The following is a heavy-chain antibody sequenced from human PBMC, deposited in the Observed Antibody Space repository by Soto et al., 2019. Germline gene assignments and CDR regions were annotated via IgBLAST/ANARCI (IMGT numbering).Heavy chain of an antibody. CDR2: TYYKSQWYN. J-gene: IGHJ6*03. D-gene: IGHD3-22*01. CDR1: GDSVSSNSAA. CDR3: ARGSWDYVSRHYFMDV. V-gene: IGHV6-1*01. Sequence: QVQLQQSGPGLVKPSQTLSLTCDISGDSVSSNSAAWNWLRQTPSRGLEWLGRTYYKSQWYNNYAESVRSRITVNPDTSKNQFSLQMNSVTPEDTAVYYCARGSWDYVSRHYFMDVWGKGTTVTVSS.